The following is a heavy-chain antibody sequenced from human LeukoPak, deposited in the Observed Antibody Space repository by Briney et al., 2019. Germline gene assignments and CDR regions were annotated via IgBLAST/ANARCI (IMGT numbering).Heavy chain of an antibody. V-gene: IGHV3-20*04. J-gene: IGHJ4*02. CDR3: ARRGGWYAPRDYFDN. CDR2: INWDGSST. CDR1: GFRFEEYG. Sequence: PGGSLRLSCAASGFRFEEYGMSWVRQTPGKRLEWVSSINWDGSSTIYAESVKGRFTITRDTAKNSLYLEMNSLRVEDTAFYYCARRGGWYAPRDYFDNWGQGTLVTVSS. D-gene: IGHD6-19*01.